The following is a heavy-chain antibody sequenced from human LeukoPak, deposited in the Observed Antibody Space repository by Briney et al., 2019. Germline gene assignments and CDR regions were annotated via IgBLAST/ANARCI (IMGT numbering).Heavy chain of an antibody. V-gene: IGHV3-21*01. D-gene: IGHD3-10*01. CDR3: ARKYGSGSYYYMDV. J-gene: IGHJ6*03. CDR2: ISSSSSYI. Sequence: PGRSLRLSCAASGFTFSSYSMNWVRQAPGKGLEWVSSISSSSSYIYYADSVKGRFTISRDNAKNSLYLQMNSLRAEDTAVYYCARKYGSGSYYYMDVWGKGTTVTVSS. CDR1: GFTFSSYS.